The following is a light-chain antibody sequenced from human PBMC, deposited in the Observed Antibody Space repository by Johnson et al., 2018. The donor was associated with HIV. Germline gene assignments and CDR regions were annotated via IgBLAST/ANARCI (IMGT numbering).Light chain of an antibody. CDR2: ENN. V-gene: IGLV1-51*02. J-gene: IGLJ1*01. CDR3: GTWDSSLRSGF. CDR1: SSNIESNS. Sequence: QSILTQPPSVSAAPGQKVTISCSGSSSNIESNSVSWYQQLPGTAPKVLIYENNKRPSGIPDRFSGSKSGTSATLGIAGLQTGDEADYYCGTWDSSLRSGFFGTGTKVTVL.